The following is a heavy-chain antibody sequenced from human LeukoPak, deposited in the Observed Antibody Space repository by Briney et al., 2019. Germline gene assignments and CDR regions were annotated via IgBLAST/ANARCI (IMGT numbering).Heavy chain of an antibody. Sequence: PGGSLRLSCAASGFTFSNSWMNWVRQAPGRGLEWVANVKQDGSETHYVDSVKGRFTISRDNAKNSLFLEMNSLRAEDTAVYYCASTIEDIVVVSPVDYWGQGTLVTVSS. CDR3: ASTIEDIVVVSPVDY. CDR2: VKQDGSET. V-gene: IGHV3-7*02. J-gene: IGHJ4*02. CDR1: GFTFSNSW. D-gene: IGHD2-21*01.